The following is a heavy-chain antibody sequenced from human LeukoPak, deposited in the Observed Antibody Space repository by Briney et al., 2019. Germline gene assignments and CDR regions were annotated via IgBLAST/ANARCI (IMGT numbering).Heavy chain of an antibody. V-gene: IGHV3-74*01. CDR3: ARAGSSSYYVY. D-gene: IGHD3-22*01. J-gene: IGHJ4*02. CDR1: GFTFSSNW. Sequence: GGSLRLSCAASGFTFSSNWMHWVRQAPGKGLVWVSRINSDGTATNYADSVKGRFTISRDNAKNTLYLQMNSPRAEDTAVFYCARAGSSSYYVYWGQGTQVTVSS. CDR2: INSDGTAT.